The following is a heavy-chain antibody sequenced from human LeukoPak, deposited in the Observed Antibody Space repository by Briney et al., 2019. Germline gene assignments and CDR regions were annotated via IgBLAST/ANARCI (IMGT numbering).Heavy chain of an antibody. J-gene: IGHJ3*02. CDR3: AREKWLPNAFDI. D-gene: IGHD3-22*01. V-gene: IGHV3-74*01. CDR1: GFTFSSYW. Sequence: PGGSLRLSCAASGFTFSSYWMHWVRQAPGKGLVWVSRINSDGSGTSYADSVKGRFTISRDNAKNSLYLQMNSLRAEDTAVYYCAREKWLPNAFDIWGQGTMVTVSS. CDR2: INSDGSGT.